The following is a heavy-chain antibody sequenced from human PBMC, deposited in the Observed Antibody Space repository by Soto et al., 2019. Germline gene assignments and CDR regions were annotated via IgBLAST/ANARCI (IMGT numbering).Heavy chain of an antibody. CDR2: IYYSGST. CDR3: ARTAAGTSYYYYYYMDV. V-gene: IGHV4-39*01. J-gene: IGHJ6*03. Sequence: QLQLQESGPGLVKPSETLSLTCTVSGGSISSSSYYWGWIRQPPGKGLEWIGSIYYSGSTSYNPSLKSRVTISVDTSKNQFSLKLSSVTAADTAVYYCARTAAGTSYYYYYYMDVWGKGTTVTVSS. D-gene: IGHD6-13*01. CDR1: GGSISSSSYY.